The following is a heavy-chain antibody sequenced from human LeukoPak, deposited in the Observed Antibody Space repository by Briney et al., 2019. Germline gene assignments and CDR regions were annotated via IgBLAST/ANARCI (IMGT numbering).Heavy chain of an antibody. J-gene: IGHJ5*02. CDR2: ITPMFRTS. CDR3: ARDKESGGSCCYNWFDP. Sequence: SVKVSCKASGGTFSSYGINWVRQAPGQGLEWMGGITPMFRTSNYAQKFQGRVTITTDESASTTYMELSSLGSDDTAVYYCARDKESGGSCCYNWFDPWGRGTLVTVSS. CDR1: GGTFSSYG. V-gene: IGHV1-69*05. D-gene: IGHD2-15*01.